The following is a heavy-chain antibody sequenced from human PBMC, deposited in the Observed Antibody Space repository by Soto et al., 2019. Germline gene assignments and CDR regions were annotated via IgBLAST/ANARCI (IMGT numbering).Heavy chain of an antibody. CDR2: IIPIFGTA. Sequence: QVQLVQSGAEVKKPGSSVKVSCKASGGTFSSYAISWVRQAPGQGLEWMGGIIPIFGTANYAQKFQGRVTITADKSTSTAYMEQSSLRSEDTAVYYCASCGGLYGSGYPYPFDYWGQGTLVTVSS. CDR3: ASCGGLYGSGYPYPFDY. V-gene: IGHV1-69*06. J-gene: IGHJ4*02. D-gene: IGHD3-22*01. CDR1: GGTFSSYA.